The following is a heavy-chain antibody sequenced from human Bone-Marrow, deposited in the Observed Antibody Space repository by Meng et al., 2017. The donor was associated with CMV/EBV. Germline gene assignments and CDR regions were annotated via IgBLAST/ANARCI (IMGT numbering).Heavy chain of an antibody. V-gene: IGHV4-34*01. CDR1: GGSFSGYY. Sequence: GSLRLSCAVYGGSFSGYYWSWIRQPPGKGLEWIGEINHSGSTNYNPSLKSRVTISVDTSKNQFSLKLSSVTAADTAVYYFARRRSSGGWFDPWGQGTLVTVSS. CDR3: ARRRSSGGWFDP. D-gene: IGHD3-10*01. CDR2: INHSGST. J-gene: IGHJ5*02.